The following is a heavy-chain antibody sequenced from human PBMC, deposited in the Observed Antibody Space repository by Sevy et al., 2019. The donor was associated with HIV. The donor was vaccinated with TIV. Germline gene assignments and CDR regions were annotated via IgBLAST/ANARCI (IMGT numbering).Heavy chain of an antibody. CDR3: ARRPDLGVVILTGVLDV. CDR2: ISGSGCST. CDR1: GFSFSSYA. V-gene: IGHV3-23*01. J-gene: IGHJ6*02. Sequence: GGSLRLSCAASGFSFSSYAMSWVRQTPGKGLQWVSVISGSGCSTYYADSVKGRFTIFRDNSRNTVYLQMNSLRAEDTAVYYCARRPDLGVVILTGVLDVWGQGTTVTVSS. D-gene: IGHD3-3*01.